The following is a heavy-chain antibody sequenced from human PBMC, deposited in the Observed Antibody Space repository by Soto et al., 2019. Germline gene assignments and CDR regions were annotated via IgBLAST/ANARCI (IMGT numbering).Heavy chain of an antibody. CDR2: IYYNGFS. D-gene: IGHD3-3*01. V-gene: IGHV4-39*01. Sequence: QLQLQESGPGRVKPSETLSLTCTVYGGSISSRNYYWGWVRQPPGKGLEWIGRIYYNGFSYYNPSLTSRCALAAAACKHHFSRKVRTADATDTGVHYCARQSDLWSDSSAYAHRGQGTLVTVSA. J-gene: IGHJ4*02. CDR1: GGSISSRNYY. CDR3: ARQSDLWSDSSAYAH.